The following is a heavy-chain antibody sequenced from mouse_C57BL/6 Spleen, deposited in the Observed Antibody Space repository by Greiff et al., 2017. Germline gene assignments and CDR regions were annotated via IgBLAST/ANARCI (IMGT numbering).Heavy chain of an antibody. CDR3: ARRDDMGALDY. J-gene: IGHJ2*01. D-gene: IGHD2-14*01. CDR1: GYTFTSYW. V-gene: IGHV1-64*01. CDR2: IHPNSGST. Sequence: VQLQQPGAELVKPGASVKLSCKASGYTFTSYWMHWVKQRPGQGLEWIGMIHPNSGSTNYNEKFKSKATLTVDKSSSTAYMQLSSLTSEDSAVYYCARRDDMGALDYWGQGTTLTVSS.